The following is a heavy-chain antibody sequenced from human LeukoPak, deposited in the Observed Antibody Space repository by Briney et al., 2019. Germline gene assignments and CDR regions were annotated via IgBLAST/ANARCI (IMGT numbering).Heavy chain of an antibody. CDR2: IRYDGTNK. D-gene: IGHD6-19*01. J-gene: IGHJ4*02. Sequence: PGGSLRLSCAASGFTFSNYGMHWVRQAPGKGLEWVAFIRYDGTNKDYADSVKGRFTISRDNSKNTLYLQVNSLRAEDTAVYYCAKDRGLAVGDYWGQGTLVTVSS. CDR1: GFTFSNYG. V-gene: IGHV3-30*02. CDR3: AKDRGLAVGDY.